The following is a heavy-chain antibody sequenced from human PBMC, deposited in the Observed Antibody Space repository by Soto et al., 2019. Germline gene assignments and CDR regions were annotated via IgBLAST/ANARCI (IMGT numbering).Heavy chain of an antibody. CDR1: GFTFTRSA. D-gene: IGHD2-2*02. CDR2: IVVGSGNT. Sequence: SVKVSCKASGFTFTRSAVQWVRQARGQRLEWIGWIVVGSGNTIYAQKFQERVTITRDMSTSTACMELSSLRSEDTAVYYCAAQGAIRGYYYGVDVWGQGTTVTVSS. V-gene: IGHV1-58*01. CDR3: AAQGAIRGYYYGVDV. J-gene: IGHJ6*02.